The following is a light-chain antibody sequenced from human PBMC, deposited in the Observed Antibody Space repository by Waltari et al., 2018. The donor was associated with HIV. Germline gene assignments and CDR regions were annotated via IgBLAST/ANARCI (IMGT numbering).Light chain of an antibody. CDR2: YDS. CDR1: RIGTKS. J-gene: IGLJ2*01. V-gene: IGLV3-21*04. Sequence: YVLTKPPSVSVAQGKTATITCAGDRIGTKSVHGYQQKSGQAPQLIIYYDSDRPSGIPERFSGSNSGSAATLTISRVEDGDEADYYCEVWDETRNRVVFGGGTKLFAL. CDR3: EVWDETRNRVV.